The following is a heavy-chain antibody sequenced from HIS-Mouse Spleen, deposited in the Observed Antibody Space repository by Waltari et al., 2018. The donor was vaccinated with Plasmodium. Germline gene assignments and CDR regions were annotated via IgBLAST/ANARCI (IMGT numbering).Heavy chain of an antibody. J-gene: IGHJ4*02. V-gene: IGHV4-39*07. CDR2: IYYSGST. Sequence: QLQLQESGPGLVKPSETLSLTCTVSGCSISSSSYYWGWIRQPPGKGLEWIGSIYYSGSTYYNPSLKSRVTISVDTSKNQFSLKLSSVTAADTAVYYCARDRITGTSYFDYWGQGTLVTVSS. D-gene: IGHD1-7*01. CDR1: GCSISSSSYY. CDR3: ARDRITGTSYFDY.